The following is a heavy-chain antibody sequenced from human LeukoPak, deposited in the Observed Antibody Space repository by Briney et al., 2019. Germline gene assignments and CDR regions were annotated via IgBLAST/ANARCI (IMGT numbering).Heavy chain of an antibody. Sequence: PSETLSLTCTVPGGSISSGDYYWSWIRQPPGKGLEWIGYIYYSGSTYYNPSLKSRVTISVDTSKNQFSLKLSSVTAADTAVYYCARVPEWLSQNDAFDIWGQGTMVTVSS. CDR1: GGSISSGDYY. D-gene: IGHD3-3*01. V-gene: IGHV4-30-4*01. CDR3: ARVPEWLSQNDAFDI. J-gene: IGHJ3*02. CDR2: IYYSGST.